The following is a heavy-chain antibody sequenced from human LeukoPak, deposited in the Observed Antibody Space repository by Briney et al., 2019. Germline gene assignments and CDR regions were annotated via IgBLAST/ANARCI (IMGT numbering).Heavy chain of an antibody. J-gene: IGHJ4*02. V-gene: IGHV1-2*02. CDR1: GYTFTGYY. CDR2: INPNSGGT. D-gene: IGHD3-10*01. CDR3: ARGERNYGSS. Sequence: ASVKVSCKASGYTFTGYYMHWVRQAPGQGLEWMGWINPNSGGTDFAQKFQGRVTMTRDTSISTAYMELRTLRSDDTAIYYCARGERNYGSSWGQGTLVTVSS.